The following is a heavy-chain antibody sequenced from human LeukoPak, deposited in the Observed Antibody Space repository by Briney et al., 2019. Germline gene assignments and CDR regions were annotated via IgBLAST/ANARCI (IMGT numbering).Heavy chain of an antibody. D-gene: IGHD3-3*01. CDR3: ARAGRVQGFGDAFDI. Sequence: ASVKVSCKASGYTFTSYGISWVRQAPGQGLEWMGWISAYNGNTNYAQKLQGRVTMTTDTSTSTAYMELRSLRSDDTAVYYCARAGRVQGFGDAFDIWGQGTMVTVSS. CDR1: GYTFTSYG. CDR2: ISAYNGNT. V-gene: IGHV1-18*01. J-gene: IGHJ3*02.